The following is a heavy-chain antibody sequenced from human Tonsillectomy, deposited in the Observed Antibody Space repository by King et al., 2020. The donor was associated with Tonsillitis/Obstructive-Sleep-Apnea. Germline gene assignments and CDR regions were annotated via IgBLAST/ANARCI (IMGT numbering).Heavy chain of an antibody. D-gene: IGHD2-2*01. Sequence: VQLVESETEVKKPGASVKVSCKASEYTFTGYYIHWVRQAPGQGLEWMGRINPNSGGTNYAQKFQGRVTMTRDTSISTAYMELSRLKSDDTAVYYCARDSCSGTSCYQGYWGQGTLVTVSS. CDR2: INPNSGGT. V-gene: IGHV1-2*06. CDR3: ARDSCSGTSCYQGY. J-gene: IGHJ4*02. CDR1: EYTFTGYY.